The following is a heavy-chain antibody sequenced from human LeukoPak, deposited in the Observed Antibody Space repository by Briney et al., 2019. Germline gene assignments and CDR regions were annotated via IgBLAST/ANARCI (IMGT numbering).Heavy chain of an antibody. CDR1: GYTFTSYY. J-gene: IGHJ4*02. Sequence: KVSCKASGYTFTSYYMHWVRQAPGQGLEWMGIIYPGDSDTRYSPSFQGQVTISADKPITTAYLQWSSLKASDTAMYYCARHDAAMDPFDQWGQGTLVTVSS. V-gene: IGHV5-51*01. CDR2: IYPGDSDT. CDR3: ARHDAAMDPFDQ. D-gene: IGHD5-18*01.